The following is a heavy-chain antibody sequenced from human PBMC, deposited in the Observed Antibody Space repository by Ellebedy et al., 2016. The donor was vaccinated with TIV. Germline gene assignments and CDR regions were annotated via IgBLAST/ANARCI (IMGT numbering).Heavy chain of an antibody. J-gene: IGHJ1*01. CDR2: TYYRSKWYN. V-gene: IGHV6-1*01. Sequence: SQTLSLTCAISWDRLHRNNAAWNWITPSPSRGLEWLVRTYYRSKWYNEYAVSVKSRITINPATSKNQFSLQLKSVTPEDTAVYYCGRDLAADHGLNWGKGTLFTVSS. D-gene: IGHD6-25*01. CDR3: GRDLAADHGLN. CDR1: WDRLHRNNAA.